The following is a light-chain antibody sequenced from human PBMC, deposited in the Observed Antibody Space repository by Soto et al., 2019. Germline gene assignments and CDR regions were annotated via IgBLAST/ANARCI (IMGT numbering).Light chain of an antibody. Sequence: QSVLTQPPSASGTPGQRVTISCSGSSSNIGSNTVNWYQQLAGTAPKLLIYSNNQRPSGVPDRFSGSKSGTSASLSISGLQSEDESDYYCAALDDILNGWVFGGGTKLTVL. V-gene: IGLV1-44*01. J-gene: IGLJ3*02. CDR1: SSNIGSNT. CDR3: AALDDILNGWV. CDR2: SNN.